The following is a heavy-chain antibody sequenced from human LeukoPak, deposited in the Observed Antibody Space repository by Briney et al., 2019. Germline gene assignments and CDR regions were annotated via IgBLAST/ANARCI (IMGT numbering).Heavy chain of an antibody. V-gene: IGHV1-69*13. D-gene: IGHD3-3*01. CDR3: ARDNDAYDFWSGYFSYYGMDV. Sequence: ASVKVSCKASGGTFSSYAISWVRQAPRQGLEWMEGIIPIFGTANYAQKFQGRVTITADESTSTAYMELSSLRSEDTAVYYCARDNDAYDFWSGYFSYYGMDVWGQGTTVTVSS. CDR1: GGTFSSYA. J-gene: IGHJ6*02. CDR2: IIPIFGTA.